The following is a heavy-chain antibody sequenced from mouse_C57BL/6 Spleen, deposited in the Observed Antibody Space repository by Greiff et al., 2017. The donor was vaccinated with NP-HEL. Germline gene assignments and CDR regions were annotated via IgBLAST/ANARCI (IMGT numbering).Heavy chain of an antibody. D-gene: IGHD1-1*01. CDR1: GYSITSGYY. Sequence: VQLKESGPGLVKPSQSLSLTCSVTGYSITSGYYWNWIRQFPGNKLEWMGYISYDGSNNYNPSLKNRISITRDTSKNQFFLKLNSVTTEDTATYYCARDDYVSYFDVWGTGTTVTVSS. V-gene: IGHV3-6*01. J-gene: IGHJ1*03. CDR2: ISYDGSN. CDR3: ARDDYVSYFDV.